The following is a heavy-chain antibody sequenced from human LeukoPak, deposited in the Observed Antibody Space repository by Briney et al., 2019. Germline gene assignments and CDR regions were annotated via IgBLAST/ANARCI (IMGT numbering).Heavy chain of an antibody. J-gene: IGHJ4*02. CDR3: AKGDPIYYFDY. D-gene: IGHD3-3*02. V-gene: IGHV3-23*01. CDR1: GFTFSSYA. CDR2: ISGGGGST. Sequence: GGSLRLSCAASGFTFSSYAMSWVRQAPGKGLEWVSAISGGGGSTYYTDSVKGRFTISRDNSKNTLYLQLNRLRAEDRAVYYCAKGDPIYYFDYWGQGTLVTVSS.